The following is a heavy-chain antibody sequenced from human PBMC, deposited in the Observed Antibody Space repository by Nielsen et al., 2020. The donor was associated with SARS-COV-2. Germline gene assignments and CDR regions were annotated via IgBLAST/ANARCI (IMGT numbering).Heavy chain of an antibody. CDR2: ISYDGSNK. Sequence: GGSLRLSCAASAFTFSSYAMHWVRQAPGKGLEWVAVISYDGSNKYYADSVKGRFTISRDNSKNTLYLQMNSLRAEDTAVYYCARDGGYCSGGSCYGVLDYWGQGTLVTVSS. J-gene: IGHJ4*02. V-gene: IGHV3-30-3*01. CDR3: ARDGGYCSGGSCYGVLDY. CDR1: AFTFSSYA. D-gene: IGHD2-15*01.